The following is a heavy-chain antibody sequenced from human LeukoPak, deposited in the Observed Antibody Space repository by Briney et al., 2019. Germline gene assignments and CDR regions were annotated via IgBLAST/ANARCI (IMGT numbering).Heavy chain of an antibody. CDR2: IYTSGST. Sequence: SETLSLTCTVSGGSISSYYWSWIRQPAGKGLEWIGRIYTSGSTNYNPSLKSRVTISVDTSKNQFSLKLSSVTAADTAVYYCARGGDSGYDLDYFDYWGQGTLVTVSS. CDR3: ARGGDSGYDLDYFDY. CDR1: GGSISSYY. V-gene: IGHV4-4*07. D-gene: IGHD5-12*01. J-gene: IGHJ4*02.